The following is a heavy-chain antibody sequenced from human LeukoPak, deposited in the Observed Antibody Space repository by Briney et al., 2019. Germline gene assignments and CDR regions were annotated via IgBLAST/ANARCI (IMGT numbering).Heavy chain of an antibody. CDR3: AKQTTGYSGSGVDF. Sequence: GGSLRLSCAASGFTFSSYAMSWVRQAPGKGLEWVSGISDSGDRAHYADSVKGRCTISRDNSKNTLYLQMNSLRAEDTAVYFCAKQTTGYSGSGVDFWGQGTLVTVSS. J-gene: IGHJ4*02. CDR1: GFTFSSYA. D-gene: IGHD3-10*01. V-gene: IGHV3-23*01. CDR2: ISDSGDRA.